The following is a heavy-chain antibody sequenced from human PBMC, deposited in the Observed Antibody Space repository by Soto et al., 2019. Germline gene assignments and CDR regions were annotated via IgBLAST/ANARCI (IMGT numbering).Heavy chain of an antibody. CDR1: GYTFTSYG. Sequence: QVQLVQSGAEVKKPGASVKVSCKASGYTFTSYGISWVRQAPAQGLEWMGWISAYNGNTNYAQKLQGRVIMTTGTSTSTAYMGLRSLRSDDTAVYYCARDSIFLAAYYYYMDVLGKGTTVTVSS. CDR3: ARDSIFLAAYYYYMDV. D-gene: IGHD3-9*01. CDR2: ISAYNGNT. V-gene: IGHV1-18*01. J-gene: IGHJ6*03.